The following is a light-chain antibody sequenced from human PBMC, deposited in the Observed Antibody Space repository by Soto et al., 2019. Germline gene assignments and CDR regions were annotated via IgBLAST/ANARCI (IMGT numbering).Light chain of an antibody. V-gene: IGKV4-1*01. Sequence: DIVMTPSPDSLTVSLVESATITCKSSQSLFWSSNNKDYFAWYQQKQGQPPKLLIKWASARESGVPDRFSGSGSGTDCTLTISRLQTEDAAVYYCQQYCRLPLPFGGGTKVELK. CDR3: QQYCRLPLP. J-gene: IGKJ4*01. CDR1: QSLFWSSNNKDY. CDR2: WAS.